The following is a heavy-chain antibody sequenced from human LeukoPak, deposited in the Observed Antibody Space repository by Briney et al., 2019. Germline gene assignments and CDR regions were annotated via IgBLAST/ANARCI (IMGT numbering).Heavy chain of an antibody. CDR3: TRGYGSGRNWFDP. V-gene: IGHV3-49*04. J-gene: IGHJ5*02. D-gene: IGHD3-10*01. CDR1: GFTFGDYA. Sequence: PGGSLRLSCTASGFTFGDYAMSWVRRAPGKGLEWVGFIRSKVYGGTTEYAASVKGRFTISRDDSKSIAYLQMNSLKTEDTAVYYCTRGYGSGRNWFDPWGQGTLVTVSS. CDR2: IRSKVYGGTT.